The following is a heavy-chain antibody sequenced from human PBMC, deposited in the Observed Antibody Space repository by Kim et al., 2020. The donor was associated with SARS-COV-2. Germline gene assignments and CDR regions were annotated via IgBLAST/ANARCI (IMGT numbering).Heavy chain of an antibody. CDR1: GFTFSDYY. CDR3: ARENSHITIFGVVTRIGMDV. CDR2: ISSSGSTI. J-gene: IGHJ6*02. V-gene: IGHV3-11*01. Sequence: GGSLRLSCAASGFTFSDYYMSWIRQAPGKGLEWVSYISSSGSTIYYADSVKGRFTISRDNAKNSLYLQMNSLRAEDTAVYYCARENSHITIFGVVTRIGMDVWRQGTTLTVSS. D-gene: IGHD3-3*01.